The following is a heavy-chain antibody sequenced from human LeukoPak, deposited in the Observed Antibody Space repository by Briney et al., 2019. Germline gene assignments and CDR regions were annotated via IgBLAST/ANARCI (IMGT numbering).Heavy chain of an antibody. D-gene: IGHD3/OR15-3a*01. CDR3: ARTGLGIYSFDY. CDR2: IYSGGST. Sequence: GGSLRLSCAASEFSVGSNYMTWVRQAPGKGLEWVSLIYSGGSTYYADSVKGRFTISRDNSKNTLYLQMNSLRAEDTAVYYCARTGLGIYSFDYWGQGTLVTVSS. V-gene: IGHV3-66*01. CDR1: EFSVGSNY. J-gene: IGHJ4*02.